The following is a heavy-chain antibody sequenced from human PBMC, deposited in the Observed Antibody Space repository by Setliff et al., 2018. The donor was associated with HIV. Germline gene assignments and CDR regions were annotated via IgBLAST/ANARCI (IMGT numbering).Heavy chain of an antibody. CDR1: GFTFSSYE. CDR3: ARDLTMTYYYDSSGPEEFDY. V-gene: IGHV3-48*01. Sequence: GESLKISCAASGFTFSSYEMIWVRQAPGKGLEWVSYISSSSSTIYYADSVKGRFTISRDNSKNTLSLQMNSLRAEDTAVYYCARDLTMTYYYDSSGPEEFDYWGQGTLVTVSS. D-gene: IGHD3-22*01. CDR2: ISSSSSTI. J-gene: IGHJ4*02.